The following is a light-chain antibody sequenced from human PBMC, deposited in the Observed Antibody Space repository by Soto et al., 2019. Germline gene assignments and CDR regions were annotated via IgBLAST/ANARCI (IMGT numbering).Light chain of an antibody. V-gene: IGKV1-39*01. CDR3: QQSYSTPLT. Sequence: DIQMTQSPSSLSASVGDRVTITCRASQSISSYLNWYQQKPGKAPKLLIYAASSLQSGVPSRFSGSGSGTDFTSTIIILQPEDFATYYGQQSYSTPLTFGGGTKVEIK. J-gene: IGKJ4*01. CDR2: AAS. CDR1: QSISSY.